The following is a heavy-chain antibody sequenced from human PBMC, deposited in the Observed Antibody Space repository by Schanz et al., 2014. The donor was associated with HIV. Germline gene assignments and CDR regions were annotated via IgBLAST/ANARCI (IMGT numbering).Heavy chain of an antibody. D-gene: IGHD1-26*01. Sequence: QVQLVESGGGVVQPGRSLRLTCAASGFTFNTYGMHWVRQAPGKGLEWVAGISYDGVNVYYADSVKGRFTFSRDISKNTLYLQMYSLRAEDTAVYYCAKDGSWEAFDAFDIWGQGTMVTVSS. J-gene: IGHJ3*02. CDR3: AKDGSWEAFDAFDI. CDR1: GFTFNTYG. V-gene: IGHV3-30*18. CDR2: ISYDGVNV.